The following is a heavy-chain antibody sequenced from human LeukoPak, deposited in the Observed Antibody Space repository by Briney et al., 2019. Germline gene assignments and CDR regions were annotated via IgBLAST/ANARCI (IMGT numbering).Heavy chain of an antibody. CDR2: IFTSGGT. CDR1: GGSISSYY. V-gene: IGHV4-4*07. J-gene: IGHJ6*03. D-gene: IGHD1/OR15-1a*01. CDR3: ARTRNWNNGPYYYYMDV. Sequence: SETLSLTCTVSGGSISSYYWSWIRQPAGKELEWIGRIFTSGGTNYNPSLKSRVTISVDKSKNQFSLKLSSVTAADTAVYYCARTRNWNNGPYYYYMDVWGKGTTVTVSS.